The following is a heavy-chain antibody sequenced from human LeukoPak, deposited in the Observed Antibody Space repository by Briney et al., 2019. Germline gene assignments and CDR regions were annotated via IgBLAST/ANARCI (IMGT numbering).Heavy chain of an antibody. D-gene: IGHD4-17*01. CDR2: IRSKVYGGTI. V-gene: IGHV3-71*01. J-gene: IGHJ4*02. CDR1: GFTVSSNY. CDR3: ARRSDYDYFDY. Sequence: GGSLRLSCAASGFTVSSNYMSWVRQAPGKGLEWVGFIRSKVYGGTIEYAASVKGRFTISRDDSTSIVYLQMNSLKTEDTAVYFCARRSDYDYFDYWGQGTLVTVSS.